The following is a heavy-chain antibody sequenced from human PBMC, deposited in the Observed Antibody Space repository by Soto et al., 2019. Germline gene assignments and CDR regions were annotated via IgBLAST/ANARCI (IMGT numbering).Heavy chain of an antibody. J-gene: IGHJ4*02. Sequence: QVQLQESGPGLVEPSQTLSLTCTVSGGSISSGGYHWSWIRQHPGKGLEWIGYMYYTGSTSYNPSLQSRVAFSMDTSKNQFSLKLSSVXXXDTXVYYCAREGDYHSSRGYRPHGYWGQGTLVTVSS. CDR1: GGSISSGGYH. CDR3: AREGDYHSSRGYRPHGY. D-gene: IGHD3-22*01. CDR2: MYYTGST. V-gene: IGHV4-31*03.